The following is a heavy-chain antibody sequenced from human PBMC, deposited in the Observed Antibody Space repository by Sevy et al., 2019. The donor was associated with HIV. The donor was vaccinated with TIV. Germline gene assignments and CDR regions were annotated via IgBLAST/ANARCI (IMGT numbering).Heavy chain of an antibody. J-gene: IGHJ4*02. D-gene: IGHD6-19*01. Sequence: GGSLRLSCAASGFTFSDYYMSWIRQAPGKGLEWVSYISSSGNTIYYADSGKGRFTFSRDNAKNSLYLQMNSLGAEDTAGYYGARHGLAVAGTGVEYWGQGTLVTVSS. CDR3: ARHGLAVAGTGVEY. CDR2: ISSSGNTI. CDR1: GFTFSDYY. V-gene: IGHV3-11*01.